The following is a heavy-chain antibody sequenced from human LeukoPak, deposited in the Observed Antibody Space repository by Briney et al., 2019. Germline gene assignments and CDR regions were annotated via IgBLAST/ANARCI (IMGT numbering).Heavy chain of an antibody. Sequence: SETLSLTCTVSGGSISSYHWSWIRQPPGKGLEYIGYIYNSGSTNYKPSLKSRVTISIDTSKNQLSLKLSSVTTADTAVYYCARRGAARPGGSYSMDVWGQGTTVTVFS. CDR1: GGSISSYH. J-gene: IGHJ6*02. CDR2: IYNSGST. D-gene: IGHD6-6*01. V-gene: IGHV4-59*01. CDR3: ARRGAARPGGSYSMDV.